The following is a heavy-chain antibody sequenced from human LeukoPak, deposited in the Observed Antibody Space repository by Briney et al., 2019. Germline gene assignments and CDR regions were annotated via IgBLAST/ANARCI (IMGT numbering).Heavy chain of an antibody. CDR3: ARESVYYGSGSYYIGP. J-gene: IGHJ5*02. CDR1: GGSISSYY. Sequence: SETLSLTCTVSGGSISSYYWSWIRQPPGKGLEWIGYIYYSGSTNYNPSLKSRVTISVDTSKNQFSLKLSSVTAADTAVYYCARESVYYGSGSYYIGPWGQGTLVTVSS. CDR2: IYYSGST. V-gene: IGHV4-59*01. D-gene: IGHD3-10*01.